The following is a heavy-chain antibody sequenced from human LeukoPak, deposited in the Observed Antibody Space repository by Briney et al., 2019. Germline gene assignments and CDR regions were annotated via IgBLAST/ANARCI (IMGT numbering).Heavy chain of an antibody. CDR3: ARDFDSSGWYAH. V-gene: IGHV3-66*01. D-gene: IGHD6-19*01. CDR1: GFTVSSNY. Sequence: GGSLRLSCTVSGFTVSSNYMSWVRQAPGKGLEWVSVIYSGGSTYCADSVKGRFTISRDNSKNTLYLQMNSLRAEDTAVYYCARDFDSSGWYAHWGQGTLVTVSS. J-gene: IGHJ4*02. CDR2: IYSGGST.